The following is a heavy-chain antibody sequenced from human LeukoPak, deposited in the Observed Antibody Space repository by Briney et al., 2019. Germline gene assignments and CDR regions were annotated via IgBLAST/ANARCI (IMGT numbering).Heavy chain of an antibody. CDR2: IYYSGST. J-gene: IGHJ5*02. CDR1: GFTFSSYS. Sequence: GSLRLSCAASGFTFSSYSMNWIRQPPGKGLEWIGSIYYSGSTYYNPSLKSRVTISVDTSKNQFSLKLSSVTAADTAVYYCARHKGVYEYSGYDLGGWFDPWGQGTLVTVSS. CDR3: ARHKGVYEYSGYDLGGWFDP. V-gene: IGHV4-39*01. D-gene: IGHD5-12*01.